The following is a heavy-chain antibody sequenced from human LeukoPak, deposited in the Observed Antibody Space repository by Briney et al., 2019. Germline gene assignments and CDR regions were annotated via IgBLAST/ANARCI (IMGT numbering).Heavy chain of an antibody. Sequence: SETLSLTCAVYGGSFSGYYWSWIRQPPGKGLEWIGSIYYSGSTYYNPSLKSRVTISVDTSKNQFSLKLSSVTAADTAVYYCARHEPYSNYRTHLRGNWFDPWGQGTLVTVSS. CDR3: ARHEPYSNYRTHLRGNWFDP. D-gene: IGHD4-11*01. CDR1: GGSFSGYY. V-gene: IGHV4-34*01. CDR2: IYYSGST. J-gene: IGHJ5*02.